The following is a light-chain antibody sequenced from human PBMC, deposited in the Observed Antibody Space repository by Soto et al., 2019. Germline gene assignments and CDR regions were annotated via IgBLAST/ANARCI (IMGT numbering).Light chain of an antibody. V-gene: IGKV3-20*01. CDR3: QQYYTSPRT. CDR2: GAS. CDR1: QSVSRSF. Sequence: EIVLTQSPGTLSLSPGERATLSCRASQSVSRSFLAWYQQKPGQAPRLLIYGASSRATGIPYRFSGSGSGTDFTLTISRLEPEDSALYYCQQYYTSPRTFGQGTKLQI. J-gene: IGKJ2*01.